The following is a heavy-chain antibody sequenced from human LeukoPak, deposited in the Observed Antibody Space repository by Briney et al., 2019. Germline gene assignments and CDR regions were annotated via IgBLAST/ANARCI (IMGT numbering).Heavy chain of an antibody. D-gene: IGHD5-18*01. CDR3: VGSGYSYGYWYFDL. Sequence: GGSLRLSCAASGFTFSSYSMNWVRQAPGKGLEWVSSISSSSSYIYYADSVKGRFTISRDNSKNTLYLQMNSLRAEDTAVYYCVGSGYSYGYWYFDLWGRGTLVTVSS. J-gene: IGHJ2*01. CDR2: ISSSSSYI. V-gene: IGHV3-21*04. CDR1: GFTFSSYS.